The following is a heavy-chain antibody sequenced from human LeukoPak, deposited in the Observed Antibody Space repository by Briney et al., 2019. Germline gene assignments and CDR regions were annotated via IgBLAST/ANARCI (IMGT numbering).Heavy chain of an antibody. CDR3: ARAVAAYYYYYYMDV. CDR2: MNPNSGNT. CDR1: GYTFTSYD. Sequence: ASVKVSCKASGYTFTSYDINWVRQATGQGLEWMGWMNPNSGNTGYTQKFQGRVTMTRNTSISTAYMELSSLRSEDMAVYYCARAVAAYYYYYYMDVWGKGTTVTISS. J-gene: IGHJ6*03. V-gene: IGHV1-8*01. D-gene: IGHD6-19*01.